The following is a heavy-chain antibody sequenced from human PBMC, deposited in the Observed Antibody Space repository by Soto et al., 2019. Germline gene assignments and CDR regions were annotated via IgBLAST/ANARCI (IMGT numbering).Heavy chain of an antibody. CDR1: GGTFSSYT. V-gene: IGHV1-69*02. CDR3: ARTNSGYDIYDY. D-gene: IGHD5-12*01. Sequence: QVQLVQSGAEVKKPGSSVKVSCKASGGTFSSYTISWVRQAPGQGLEWMGRIIPILGIANYAQKFQGRATITADKSTSTAYMELSSLRSEDTAVYYCARTNSGYDIYDYWGQGTLVTVSS. J-gene: IGHJ4*02. CDR2: IIPILGIA.